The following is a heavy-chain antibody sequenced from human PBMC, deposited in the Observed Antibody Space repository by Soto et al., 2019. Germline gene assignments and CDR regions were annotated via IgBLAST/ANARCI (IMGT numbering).Heavy chain of an antibody. Sequence: QVQLVQSGAEVKKPGSSVKVSCKASGGTFSSYAISWVRQAPGQGLEWMGGIIPIFGTANYAQKFQGRVTSTADESTSTAYMELSSLRSEDTAVYYCARGLGCGGDCHWYFDLWGRGTLVTVSS. D-gene: IGHD2-21*02. CDR1: GGTFSSYA. V-gene: IGHV1-69*12. CDR3: ARGLGCGGDCHWYFDL. CDR2: IIPIFGTA. J-gene: IGHJ2*01.